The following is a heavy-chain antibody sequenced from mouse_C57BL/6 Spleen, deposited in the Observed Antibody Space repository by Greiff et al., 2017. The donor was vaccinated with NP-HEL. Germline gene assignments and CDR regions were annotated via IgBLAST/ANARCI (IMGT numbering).Heavy chain of an antibody. D-gene: IGHD2-1*01. V-gene: IGHV5-12*01. Sequence: EVKVVESGGGLVQPGGSLKLSCAASGFTFSDYYMYWVRQTPEKRLEWVAYISNGGGSTYYPDTVKGRFTISRDNAKNTLYLQMSRLKSEDTAMYYCARSTPRAMDYWGQGTSVTVSS. CDR2: ISNGGGST. J-gene: IGHJ4*01. CDR3: ARSTPRAMDY. CDR1: GFTFSDYY.